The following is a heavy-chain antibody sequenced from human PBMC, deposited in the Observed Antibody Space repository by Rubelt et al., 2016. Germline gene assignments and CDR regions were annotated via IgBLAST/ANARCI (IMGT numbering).Heavy chain of an antibody. D-gene: IGHD6-13*01. CDR2: IKSKTDGGTT. Sequence: EVHLLDSGGGLVQPGGSLRLSCAASGFTFSTSAMTWVRQAPGKGLEWVGRIKSKTDGGTTDYAAPVKGRFTISRDDSKNTLYLERNSLKTEDTAVYDCTTAGAAAGVRDWGQGTLGTVSS. V-gene: IGHV3-15*01. CDR3: TTAGAAAGVRD. J-gene: IGHJ4*02. CDR1: GFTFSTSA.